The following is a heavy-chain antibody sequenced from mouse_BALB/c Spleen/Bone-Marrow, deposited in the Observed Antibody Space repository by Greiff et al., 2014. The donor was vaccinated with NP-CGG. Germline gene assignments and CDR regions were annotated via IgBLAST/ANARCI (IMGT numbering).Heavy chain of an antibody. D-gene: IGHD1-1*01. CDR1: GYSFTGYT. Sequence: DVQLQESGPELVKPGASMKISCKASGYSFTGYTMNWVKQSHGKNLEWIGLINPYNGGTSYNQRFKGKATLTVDKSSSTAYMELLSLTSEDSAVYYCARGDYYGYAMDYWGQGTSVTVSS. V-gene: IGHV1-18*01. CDR2: INPYNGGT. J-gene: IGHJ4*01. CDR3: ARGDYYGYAMDY.